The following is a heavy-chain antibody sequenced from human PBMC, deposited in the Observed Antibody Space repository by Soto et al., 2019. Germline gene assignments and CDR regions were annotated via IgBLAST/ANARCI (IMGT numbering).Heavy chain of an antibody. J-gene: IGHJ4*02. CDR3: AKDMAVAGRGPGQYYFNH. CDR2: IHWHGVTT. V-gene: IGHV3-43*01. CDR1: GFTFDDYT. Sequence: GGALRLSWATSGFTFDDYTMHWVRQRPGKSLEWLSLIHWHGVTTHYADSVKGRFTISRDNSKNSLYLDMHSLKSDDSALYYCAKDMAVAGRGPGQYYFNHWGQGTLVTVSS. D-gene: IGHD6-19*01.